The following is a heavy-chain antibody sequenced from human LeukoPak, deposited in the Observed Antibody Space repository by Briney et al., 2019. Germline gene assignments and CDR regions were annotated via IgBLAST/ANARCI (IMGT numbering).Heavy chain of an antibody. Sequence: GASVKVSCKASGYTFTSYAVHWVRQAPGQRLEWMGWINAGNGNTKYSQKFQGRVTITRDTSASTAYMELSSLRSEDTAVYYCARDYYDSSGHDSGFQHWGQGTPVTVSS. D-gene: IGHD3-22*01. V-gene: IGHV1-3*01. CDR2: INAGNGNT. J-gene: IGHJ1*01. CDR1: GYTFTSYA. CDR3: ARDYYDSSGHDSGFQH.